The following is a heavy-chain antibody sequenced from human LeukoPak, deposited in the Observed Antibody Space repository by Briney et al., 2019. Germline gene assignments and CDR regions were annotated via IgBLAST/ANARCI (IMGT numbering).Heavy chain of an antibody. CDR2: IKPSGSEK. D-gene: IGHD3-10*01. Sequence: GGSLRLSCAASGFTFSSYWMHWVRQAPGKGLEWVANIKPSGSEKHYADSVEGRFTISRDNAKNSLYLQMNSLRAEDTAVYYCARGLKLWFGDLPDYWGQGTLVTVSS. CDR3: ARGLKLWFGDLPDY. CDR1: GFTFSSYW. V-gene: IGHV3-7*01. J-gene: IGHJ4*02.